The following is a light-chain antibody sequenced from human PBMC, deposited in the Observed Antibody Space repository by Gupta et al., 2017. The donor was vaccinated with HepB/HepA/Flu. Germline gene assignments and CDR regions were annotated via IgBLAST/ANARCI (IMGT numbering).Light chain of an antibody. J-gene: IGLJ2*01. V-gene: IGLV3-1*01. Sequence: SYELTQPPSVSVSPGQTASLTCSGDKLGDKYACWYQQKPGQSPVLVIYQDSKRPSGIPERFSGSNSGNTATLTISGTQAMDEADYYCQAWDSSQVVFGGGTKLTVL. CDR1: KLGDKY. CDR2: QDS. CDR3: QAWDSSQVV.